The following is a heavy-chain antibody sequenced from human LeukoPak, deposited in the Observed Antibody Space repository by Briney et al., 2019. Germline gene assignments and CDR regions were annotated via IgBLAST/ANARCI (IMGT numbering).Heavy chain of an antibody. CDR3: ARDWSVIVVVPAASKIGWFDP. V-gene: IGHV1-18*01. J-gene: IGHJ5*02. Sequence: ASVKVSCKASGYTFTSYGISWVRQAPGQGLEWMGWISAYNGNTNYAQKLQGRVTMTTDTSTSTAYMELRSLRSDDTAVYYCARDWSVIVVVPAASKIGWFDPWGQGTLVTVSS. CDR1: GYTFTSYG. CDR2: ISAYNGNT. D-gene: IGHD2-2*01.